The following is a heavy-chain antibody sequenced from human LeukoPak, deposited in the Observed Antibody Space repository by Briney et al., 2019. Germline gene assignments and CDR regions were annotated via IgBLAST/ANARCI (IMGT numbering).Heavy chain of an antibody. Sequence: SETLSLTCTVSGGSISSSSYYWGWIRQPPGKGLEWIGSIYYSGSTYYNPSLKSRVTISVDTSKNQLSLKLSSVTAADTAVYYCARRVITMVRGVPYYYYYGMDVWGQGTTVTVSS. D-gene: IGHD3-10*01. J-gene: IGHJ6*02. CDR1: GGSISSSSYY. CDR2: IYYSGST. CDR3: ARRVITMVRGVPYYYYYGMDV. V-gene: IGHV4-39*01.